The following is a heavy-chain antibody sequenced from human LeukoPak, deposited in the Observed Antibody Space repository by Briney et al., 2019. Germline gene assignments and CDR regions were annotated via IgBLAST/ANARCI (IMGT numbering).Heavy chain of an antibody. CDR2: MYTSGST. Sequence: PSETLSLTCTVSGGSISSGSYYWSWIRQPAGQGLEYIGRMYTSGSTNYNPSLKSRVTISVDTSKNQFSLKLSSVTAADTAVYYCAREAVAGTHWFDPWGQGTLVTVSS. V-gene: IGHV4-61*02. CDR1: GGSISSGSYY. J-gene: IGHJ5*02. CDR3: AREAVAGTHWFDP. D-gene: IGHD6-19*01.